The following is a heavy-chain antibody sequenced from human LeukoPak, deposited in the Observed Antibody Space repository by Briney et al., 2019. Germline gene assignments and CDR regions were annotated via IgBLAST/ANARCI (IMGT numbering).Heavy chain of an antibody. D-gene: IGHD6-13*01. CDR1: GYTFTSYY. CDR2: INPSGGST. V-gene: IGHV1-46*01. CDR3: ARLNKGSSSWYWGYNWFDP. Sequence: GASVKVSCKASGYTFTSYYMHWVRQAPGQGLEWMGIINPSGGSTSYAQKLQGRVTMTTDTSTSTAYMELRSLRSEDTAVYYCARLNKGSSSWYWGYNWFDPWGQGTLVTVSS. J-gene: IGHJ5*02.